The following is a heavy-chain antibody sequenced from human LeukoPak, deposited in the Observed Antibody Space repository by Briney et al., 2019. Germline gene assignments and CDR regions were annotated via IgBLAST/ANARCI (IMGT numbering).Heavy chain of an antibody. J-gene: IGHJ2*01. D-gene: IGHD5-18*01. CDR1: GFTVSSNS. CDR2: IYSGGST. CDR3: ARTYSGYSYGMYWYFDL. V-gene: IGHV3-53*01. Sequence: GGSLRLSCAASGFTVSSNSMSWVRQAAGKGLEWVSVIYSGGSTYYADSVKGRFTISRDNSKNTLYLQMNSLRAEDTAVYYCARTYSGYSYGMYWYFDLWGRGTLVTVSS.